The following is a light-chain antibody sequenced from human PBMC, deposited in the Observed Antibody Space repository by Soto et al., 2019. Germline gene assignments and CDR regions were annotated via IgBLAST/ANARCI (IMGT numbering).Light chain of an antibody. CDR3: QHCDYLPI. CDR2: DAS. Sequence: DIQMTQSPSSLSASVGDRLTITCQASHDITSYLNWYQHKPGKAPKLLIYDASILEAGVPPRFSGSGSGTDFTITISGLQHEDVATYYCQHCDYLPIFGPGTTVDFK. V-gene: IGKV1-33*01. CDR1: HDITSY. J-gene: IGKJ3*01.